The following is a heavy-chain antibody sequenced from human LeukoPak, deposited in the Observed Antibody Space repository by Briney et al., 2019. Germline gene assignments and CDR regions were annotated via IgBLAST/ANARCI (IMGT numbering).Heavy chain of an antibody. CDR1: GGSISSSSYY. CDR2: IYYSGST. CDR3: AGSFGGATYYYYGMDV. D-gene: IGHD3-16*01. J-gene: IGHJ6*02. V-gene: IGHV4-39*07. Sequence: SETLSLTCTVSGGSISSSSYYWGWIRQPPGKGLEWIGSIYYSGSTYYNPSLKSRVTISVDTSKNQFSLKLSSVTAADTAVYYCAGSFGGATYYYYGMDVWGQGTTVTVSS.